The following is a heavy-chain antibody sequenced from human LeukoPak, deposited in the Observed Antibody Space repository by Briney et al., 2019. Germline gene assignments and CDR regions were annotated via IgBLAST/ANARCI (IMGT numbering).Heavy chain of an antibody. CDR2: IKQDGSET. Sequence: GGSLRLSCTGSGFTFSSYWMTWVRQAPGKGLEWVANIKQDGSETDYVDSVEGRFTISRDNARNSMYLQMNSLRAEDSAVYYCARDRAAIRHWGQGTLVTVSS. D-gene: IGHD2-2*02. J-gene: IGHJ4*02. CDR3: ARDRAAIRH. V-gene: IGHV3-7*01. CDR1: GFTFSSYW.